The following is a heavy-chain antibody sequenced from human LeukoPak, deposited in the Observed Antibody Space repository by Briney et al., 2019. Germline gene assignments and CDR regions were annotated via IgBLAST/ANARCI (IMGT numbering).Heavy chain of an antibody. CDR1: GFTFSNYA. CDR2: ISGSGGST. Sequence: GGSLRLSCSASGFTFSNYAIHWVRQAPGKGLEWVSAISGSGGSTYYADSVKGRFTISRDNSKNTLYMQMNSLRAEDTAVYYCAKSHDSSGSDYWGQGTLVTVSS. J-gene: IGHJ4*02. V-gene: IGHV3-23*01. CDR3: AKSHDSSGSDY. D-gene: IGHD3-22*01.